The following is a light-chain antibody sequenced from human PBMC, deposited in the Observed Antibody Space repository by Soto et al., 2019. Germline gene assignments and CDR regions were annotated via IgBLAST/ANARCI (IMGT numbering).Light chain of an antibody. J-gene: IGKJ1*01. Sequence: ETVLTQSPATLSLSPGERATLSCRASQRINRDLAWYQQKPGQPPRLLICDVSNRATGVPARFSGSGSGTDFTLTISSLEPEDFAVYYCQQRNNWPLTFGQGTKVEIK. CDR3: QQRNNWPLT. CDR2: DVS. V-gene: IGKV3-11*01. CDR1: QRINRD.